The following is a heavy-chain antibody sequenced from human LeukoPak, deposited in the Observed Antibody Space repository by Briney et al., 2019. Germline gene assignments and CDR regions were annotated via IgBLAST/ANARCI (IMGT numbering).Heavy chain of an antibody. CDR2: IYHSGTA. Sequence: PSETLSLTCAVSGYSISRGYYWGWIRQPPGKGLEWIGSIYHSGTAYYNPSLKSRVTILVDTSKNQISLNLSSVTAADTAVYYCARVTAGRSSYYYYYMDVWGKGTTVTVSS. V-gene: IGHV4-38-2*01. D-gene: IGHD6-6*01. CDR3: ARVTAGRSSYYYYYMDV. CDR1: GYSISRGYY. J-gene: IGHJ6*03.